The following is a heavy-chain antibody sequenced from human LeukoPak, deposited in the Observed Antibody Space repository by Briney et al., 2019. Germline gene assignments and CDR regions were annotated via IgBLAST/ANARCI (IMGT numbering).Heavy chain of an antibody. D-gene: IGHD1-26*01. Sequence: PGGSLRLSCAASGFTFSSYAMSWVRQAPGKGLEWVSAISGSGGSTYYADSVKGRFTISRDNSKNTLYLQMNSLRAEDTAVYYCARGVGGRSAFDIWGQGTMVTVSS. V-gene: IGHV3-23*01. CDR3: ARGVGGRSAFDI. CDR2: ISGSGGST. CDR1: GFTFSSYA. J-gene: IGHJ3*02.